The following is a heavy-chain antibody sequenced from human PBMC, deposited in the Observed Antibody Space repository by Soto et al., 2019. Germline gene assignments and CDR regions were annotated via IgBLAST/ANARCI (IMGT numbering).Heavy chain of an antibody. CDR2: ISYDGSNK. D-gene: IGHD3-3*01. Sequence: PGGSLRLSWAASGFTFSSYAMHWVRQAPGKGLEWVAVISYDGSNKYYADSVKGRFTISRDNSKNTLYLQMNSLRAEDTAVYYCARAKFWMNGPLYGMDVWGQGTTVTVSS. V-gene: IGHV3-30-3*01. CDR1: GFTFSSYA. J-gene: IGHJ6*02. CDR3: ARAKFWMNGPLYGMDV.